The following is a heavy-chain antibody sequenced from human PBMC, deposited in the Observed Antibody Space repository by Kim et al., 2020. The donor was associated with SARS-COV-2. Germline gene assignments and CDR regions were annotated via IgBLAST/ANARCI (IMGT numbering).Heavy chain of an antibody. Sequence: LKSRVTISVDTSKNQFSLKLSSVTAADTAVYYCARGQMKYYYDSSGYLDYWGQGTLVTVSS. D-gene: IGHD3-22*01. CDR3: ARGQMKYYYDSSGYLDY. J-gene: IGHJ4*02. V-gene: IGHV4-31*02.